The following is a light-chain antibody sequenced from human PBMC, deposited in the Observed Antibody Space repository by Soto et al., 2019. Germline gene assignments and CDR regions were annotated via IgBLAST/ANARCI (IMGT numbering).Light chain of an antibody. V-gene: IGKV3-20*01. CDR1: QSVSSSY. CDR2: GAS. CDR3: QQYGSSRVT. J-gene: IGKJ1*01. Sequence: EIVLTQSPGTLSLSPGERATLSFSASQSVSSSYLAWYQQKPGQAPRLLIYGASSRATGIPDRFSGSGSGTDFTLTISRLEPEDFAVYYCQQYGSSRVTFGQGTKVDIK.